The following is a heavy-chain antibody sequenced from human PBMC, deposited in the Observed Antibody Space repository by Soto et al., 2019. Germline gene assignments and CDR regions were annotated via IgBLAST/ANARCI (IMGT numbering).Heavy chain of an antibody. J-gene: IGHJ1*01. CDR2: ISHSGGT. CDR3: ARHTPAISISDH. Sequence: PSETLSLTCAVYGGSFSGYYWSWIRQPPGKGLEWIGEISHSGGTYYSPSLKSRVTISEDTSKNQFSLKLSSVTAADTAVYYCARHTPAISISDHWGQGTLVTVSS. V-gene: IGHV4-34*01. CDR1: GGSFSGYY. D-gene: IGHD2-15*01.